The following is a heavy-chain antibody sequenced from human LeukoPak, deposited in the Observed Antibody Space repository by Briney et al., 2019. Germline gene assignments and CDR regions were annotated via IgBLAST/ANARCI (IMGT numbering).Heavy chain of an antibody. CDR1: GFDFSGYG. V-gene: IGHV3-30*18. CDR3: AKAGRNYHNWLDP. Sequence: GGSLRLSCAASGFDFSGYGMHWVRQAPGKGLEWVAVTSYDGTAKFYADSVEGRFTVSRDNSKNTLYPQMSTLRAEDTAVYYCAKAGRNYHNWLDPWGQGTLVTVSS. D-gene: IGHD4-11*01. J-gene: IGHJ5*02. CDR2: TSYDGTAK.